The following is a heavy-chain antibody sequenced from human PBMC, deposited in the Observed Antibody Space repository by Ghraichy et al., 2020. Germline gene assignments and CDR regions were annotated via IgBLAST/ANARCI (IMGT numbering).Heavy chain of an antibody. V-gene: IGHV1-2*02. D-gene: IGHD6-19*01. J-gene: IGHJ3*02. CDR1: GYSFTDYY. Sequence: AAVKVSCKASGYSFTDYYLHWVRQAPGQGLEWMGWINPNSGGTSSAQKFQGRVTMTRDTSITTAYMELSRLRSVDTALYFCARGGFSTGWYDGQGAVEMWGQGTMVTVSS. CDR2: INPNSGGT. CDR3: ARGGFSTGWYDGQGAVEM.